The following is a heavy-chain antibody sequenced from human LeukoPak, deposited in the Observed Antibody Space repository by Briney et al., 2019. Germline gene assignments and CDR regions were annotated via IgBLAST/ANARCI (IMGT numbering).Heavy chain of an antibody. Sequence: GESLKISCKDSGXSFTSYWSGWVRQMPGKGLEWMGIIYPGDSDTRYSPSFQSQVTISADKSINTAYLQWSSLKASDTAIYYCARRGEAMDPFDYWGQGTLVTVSS. D-gene: IGHD5-18*01. CDR2: IYPGDSDT. CDR3: ARRGEAMDPFDY. J-gene: IGHJ4*02. V-gene: IGHV5-51*01. CDR1: GXSFTSYW.